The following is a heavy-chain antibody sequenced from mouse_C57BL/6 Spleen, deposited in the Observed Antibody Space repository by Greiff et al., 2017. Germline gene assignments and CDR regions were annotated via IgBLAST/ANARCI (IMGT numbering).Heavy chain of an antibody. CDR3: ARSRKGYYAMDY. V-gene: IGHV1-52*01. J-gene: IGHJ4*01. Sequence: QVHVKQPGAELVRPGSSVKLSCKASGYTFTSYWMHWVKQRPIQGLEWIGNIDPSDSEPHYNQKFKAKATLTVDKSSSTAYMHLSSLTSEDASVYYCARSRKGYYAMDYWGQGTSVTVSS. CDR1: GYTFTSYW. CDR2: IDPSDSEP.